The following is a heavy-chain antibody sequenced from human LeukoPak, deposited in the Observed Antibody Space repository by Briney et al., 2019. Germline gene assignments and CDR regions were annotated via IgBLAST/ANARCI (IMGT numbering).Heavy chain of an antibody. CDR1: GFTFSSYS. V-gene: IGHV3-21*01. CDR2: ISSSSSYI. J-gene: IGHJ6*03. Sequence: GGSLRLSCAASGFTFSSYSMNWVRQAPVKGLEWVSSISSSSSYIYYADSVKGRFTISRDNARNSLYLQMNSLGAEDTAVYYCARANDYYYYYYMDVWGKGTTVTVSS. CDR3: ARANDYYYYYYMDV.